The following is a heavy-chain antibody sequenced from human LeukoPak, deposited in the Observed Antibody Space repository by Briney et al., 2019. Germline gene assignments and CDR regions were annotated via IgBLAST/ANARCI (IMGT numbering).Heavy chain of an antibody. Sequence: GGSLRLSCAASGFTFSSYAMSWVRQAPGKGLEWASAICSSGGSTYYADSVKGRFTISRDNSKNTLYLQMNSLRAEDTAVYYCAKDRRVRGVIDNNWFDPWGQGTLVTVSS. D-gene: IGHD3-10*01. CDR1: GFTFSSYA. J-gene: IGHJ5*02. CDR2: ICSSGGST. V-gene: IGHV3-23*01. CDR3: AKDRRVRGVIDNNWFDP.